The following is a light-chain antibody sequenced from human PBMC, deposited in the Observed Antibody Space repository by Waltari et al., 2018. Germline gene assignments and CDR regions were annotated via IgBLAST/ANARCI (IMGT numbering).Light chain of an antibody. J-gene: IGKJ1*01. CDR3: QQYYSHPPT. CDR2: AAS. V-gene: IGKV1-8*01. Sequence: AIRITQSPSSLSASTGDRITITCRAIPGISSYLTRYQQKPGKAPKFLIYAASTLQSGVPSRFSGSGSGTDFTLTISCLQSEDFASYYCQQYYSHPPTFGQGTKVENK. CDR1: PGISSY.